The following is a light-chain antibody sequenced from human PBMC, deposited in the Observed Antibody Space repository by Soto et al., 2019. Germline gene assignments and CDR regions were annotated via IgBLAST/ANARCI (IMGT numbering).Light chain of an antibody. Sequence: DIQMTQSPSTLSASVGDRVTITCRASQSISSWLAWYQQKPGKAPKLLIYKASSLESGVPSRFSGSGSGTEFTLTISSLQPDDFATYYCQQYNSYWRVTFGPGTKVDIK. CDR1: QSISSW. CDR3: QQYNSYWRVT. CDR2: KAS. J-gene: IGKJ3*01. V-gene: IGKV1-5*03.